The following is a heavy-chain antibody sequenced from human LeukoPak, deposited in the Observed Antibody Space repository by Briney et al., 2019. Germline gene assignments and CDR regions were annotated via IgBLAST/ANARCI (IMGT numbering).Heavy chain of an antibody. CDR2: INHSGST. J-gene: IGHJ5*02. D-gene: IGHD3-3*01. V-gene: IGHV4-34*01. Sequence: SETLSLTCAVYGGSFSGYYWGWIRQPPGKGLEWIGEINHSGSTNYNPSLKSRVTISVDTSKNQFSLKLSSVSAADTAVYYCARAANYDFWSGYSPDGFDPWGQGTLVTVSS. CDR1: GGSFSGYY. CDR3: ARAANYDFWSGYSPDGFDP.